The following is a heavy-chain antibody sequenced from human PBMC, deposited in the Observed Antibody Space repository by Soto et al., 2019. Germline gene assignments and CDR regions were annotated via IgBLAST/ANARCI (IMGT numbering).Heavy chain of an antibody. CDR3: ARGRYGDY. J-gene: IGHJ4*02. CDR2: ISAHNGNT. CDR1: GYAFTTYG. D-gene: IGHD1-1*01. Sequence: QVHLVQSGAEVKKPGASVKVSCQGSGYAFTTYGITWVRQAPGQGLEWMGWISAHNGNTNYAQKLQGRVTVTRDTSTSTAYMELRSLRYDDTAVYYCARGRYGDYWGQGALGTLPS. V-gene: IGHV1-18*01.